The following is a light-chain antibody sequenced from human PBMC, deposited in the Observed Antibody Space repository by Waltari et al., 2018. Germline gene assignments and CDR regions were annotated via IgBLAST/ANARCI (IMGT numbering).Light chain of an antibody. Sequence: NFMLTQPHSVPESPGTTLTLSRTRSSGSTGSNYVQWYQQRPGRAPITLIYEDNERPSGVPFRFSGSIDISSHSASLAISGLKTEDESDYYCQSYNSSNVIFGGGTKLTVL. CDR1: SGSTGSNY. CDR2: EDN. CDR3: QSYNSSNVI. V-gene: IGLV6-57*04. J-gene: IGLJ2*01.